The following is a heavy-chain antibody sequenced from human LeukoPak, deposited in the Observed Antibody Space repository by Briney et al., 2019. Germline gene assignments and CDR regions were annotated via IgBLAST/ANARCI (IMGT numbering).Heavy chain of an antibody. D-gene: IGHD4-23*01. CDR1: GFTFSSSG. Sequence: GGSLRLSCAASGFTFSSSGMNWVRQAPGKGLEWVSSISSTGNYIYYTESMKGRFTISRDNAQNSLFLQMNSLRAEDTAVYYCARDRGGRGLDYWGQGTLVTVSS. J-gene: IGHJ4*02. V-gene: IGHV3-21*06. CDR3: ARDRGGRGLDY. CDR2: ISSTGNYI.